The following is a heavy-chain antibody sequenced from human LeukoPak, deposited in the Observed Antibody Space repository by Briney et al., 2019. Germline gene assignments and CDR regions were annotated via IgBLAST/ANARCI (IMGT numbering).Heavy chain of an antibody. D-gene: IGHD6-13*01. V-gene: IGHV4-39*01. CDR2: IYYSGST. Sequence: SETLSLTCTVCGGSISSSSYYWGWIRQPPGKGLEWIGSIYYSGSTYYNPSLKSRVTISVDTSKNQFSLKLSSVTAADTAVYYCARRARGSSWEYWGQGTLVTVSP. CDR3: ARRARGSSWEY. CDR1: GGSISSSSYY. J-gene: IGHJ4*02.